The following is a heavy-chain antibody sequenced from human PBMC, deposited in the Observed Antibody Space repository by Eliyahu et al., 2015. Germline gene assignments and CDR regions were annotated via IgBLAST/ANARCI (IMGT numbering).Heavy chain of an antibody. D-gene: IGHD2-2*01. CDR3: ARGGCRSTTCYAPDH. CDR2: IQHTGNT. CDR1: GGSVSDYD. V-gene: IGHV4-34*02. J-gene: IGHJ4*02. Sequence: QVLLQQWGAGLLKPSETLSLTCAVXGGSVSDYDWTWIRQTPGKGLEWIGHIQHTGNTNYNPSLTSRVKISIDTSKKQFSLNLTSVTAADSAVYYCARGGCRSTTCYAPDHWGQGTLVTVSA.